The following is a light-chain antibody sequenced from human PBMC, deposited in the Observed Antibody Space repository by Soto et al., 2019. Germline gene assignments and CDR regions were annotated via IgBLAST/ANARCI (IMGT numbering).Light chain of an antibody. Sequence: EFLWTQSPPTLSVSPGERAALSWRASQSVSSSLAWYQQKPGQAPRLLMYGASTRATGIPARFSGSGSGTEFTLTISSLLSEDFAVYYCQQYNNWSPITFGQGTRLEIK. CDR3: QQYNNWSPIT. J-gene: IGKJ5*01. CDR1: QSVSSS. V-gene: IGKV3D-15*01. CDR2: GAS.